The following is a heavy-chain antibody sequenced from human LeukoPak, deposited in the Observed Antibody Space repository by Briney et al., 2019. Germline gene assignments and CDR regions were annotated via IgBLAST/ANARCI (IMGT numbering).Heavy chain of an antibody. D-gene: IGHD3-10*01. CDR2: IYYSGST. V-gene: IGHV4-39*07. CDR1: GGSISSSSYY. J-gene: IGHJ6*03. CDR3: ARAVITMVRGYYYYYMDV. Sequence: PSESLSLTCTVSGGSISSSSYYWGWIRQPPGKGLEWIGSIYYSGSTYYNPSLKSRVTISVDTSKNQFSLKLSSVTAADTAVYYCARAVITMVRGYYYYYMDVWGKGTTVTVSS.